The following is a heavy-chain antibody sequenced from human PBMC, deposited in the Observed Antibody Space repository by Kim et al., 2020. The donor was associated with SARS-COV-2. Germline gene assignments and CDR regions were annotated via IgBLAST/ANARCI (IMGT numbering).Heavy chain of an antibody. V-gene: IGHV3-9*01. CDR2: ISWNSGSI. D-gene: IGHD3-10*01. CDR3: AKSPWYYGSGSHKDYFDY. J-gene: IGHJ4*02. Sequence: GGSLRLSCAASGFTFDDYAMHWVRQAPGKGLEWVSGISWNSGSIGYVDSVKGRFTISRDNAKNSLYLQMNSLRAEDTALYYCAKSPWYYGSGSHKDYFDYWGQGTLVTVSS. CDR1: GFTFDDYA.